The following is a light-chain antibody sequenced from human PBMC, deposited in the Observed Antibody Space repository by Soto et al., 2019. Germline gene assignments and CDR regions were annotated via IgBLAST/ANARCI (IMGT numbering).Light chain of an antibody. V-gene: IGLV3-21*04. CDR3: QVSDTNSDHWV. CDR2: YDS. Sequence: SYELTQPPSVSVAPGKTAKITCGGDNIGSKSVHWYQQKPGQAPVLVIYYDSDRPSGIPERLSGSNSGNTATLTISRVEAGDEADYYCQVSDTNSDHWVFGGGTKLNVL. CDR1: NIGSKS. J-gene: IGLJ3*02.